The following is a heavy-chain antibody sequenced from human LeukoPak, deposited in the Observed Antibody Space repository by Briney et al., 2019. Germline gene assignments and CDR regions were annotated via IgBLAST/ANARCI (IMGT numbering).Heavy chain of an antibody. CDR2: IYYSGST. D-gene: IGHD6-19*01. CDR3: ARDEAVAGSSFDY. CDR1: GGSISSYY. J-gene: IGHJ4*02. Sequence: PSETLSLTCTVPGGSISSYYWSWIRQPPGKGLEWIGYIYYSGSTNYNPSLKSRVTISVDTSKNQFSLKLRSVTAADTAVYYCARDEAVAGSSFDYWGQGILVSVSS. V-gene: IGHV4-59*12.